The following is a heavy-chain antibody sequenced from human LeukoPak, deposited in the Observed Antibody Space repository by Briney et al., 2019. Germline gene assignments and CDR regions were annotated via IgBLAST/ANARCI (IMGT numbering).Heavy chain of an antibody. CDR1: GFTFSSYD. J-gene: IGHJ4*02. CDR3: AKGSTSGWNHYFDY. V-gene: IGHV3-30*18. D-gene: IGHD6-19*01. CDR2: ISYDGNNK. Sequence: PGGSLRLSCSVSGFTFSSYDMHWVRQAPGKGLEWVAVISYDGNNKYYADSVKGRFTISRDNSKNTLYLQMNSLRAEDTAVYYCAKGSTSGWNHYFDYWGQGTLVTVSS.